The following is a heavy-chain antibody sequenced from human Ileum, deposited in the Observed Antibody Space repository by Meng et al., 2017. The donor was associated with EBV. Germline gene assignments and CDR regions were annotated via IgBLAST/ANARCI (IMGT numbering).Heavy chain of an antibody. CDR1: VGPSSSSNG. J-gene: IGHJ4*02. V-gene: IGHV4-4*02. CDR3: ARVGQWLPIDY. Sequence: QVQLQESCAGLVSPWGTLSRPCAFFVGPSSSSNGWSWVRQPPGKGLEWIGEIYHSGSTNYNPSLKSRVTMSVDKSKNQFSLNLSSVTAADTAVYYCARVGQWLPIDYWGQGTLVTVSS. D-gene: IGHD6-19*01. CDR2: IYHSGST.